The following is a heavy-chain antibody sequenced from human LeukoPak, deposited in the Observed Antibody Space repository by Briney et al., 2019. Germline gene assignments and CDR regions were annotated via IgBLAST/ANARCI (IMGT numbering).Heavy chain of an antibody. CDR2: INPSGGST. J-gene: IGHJ6*04. D-gene: IGHD6-13*01. Sequence: ASVKVSCKASGYTFTSYYMHWVRQAPGQGLEWMGIINPSGGSTSYAQKFQGRVTMTRDTATSTVYMELSSLRSEDTAVYYCARGAIRVVIAAVPYGRDVGGEGHTVTVSS. CDR1: GYTFTSYY. V-gene: IGHV1-46*01. CDR3: ARGAIRVVIAAVPYGRDV.